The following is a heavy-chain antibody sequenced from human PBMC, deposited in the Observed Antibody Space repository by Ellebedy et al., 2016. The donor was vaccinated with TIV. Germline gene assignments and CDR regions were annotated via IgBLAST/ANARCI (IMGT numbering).Heavy chain of an antibody. Sequence: PGGSLRPSCAASGFTFDDYGMHWVRQAPGKGLEWVSVITGDGGGTKYADSVKGRFTISRENSKNSMYLQMNSLRAGDTAVYYCARSNALDIWGQGTMVTVSS. J-gene: IGHJ3*02. V-gene: IGHV3-43*02. CDR1: GFTFDDYG. CDR2: ITGDGGGT. CDR3: ARSNALDI.